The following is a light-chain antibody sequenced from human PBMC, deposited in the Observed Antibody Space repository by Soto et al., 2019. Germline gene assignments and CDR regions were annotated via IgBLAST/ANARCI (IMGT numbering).Light chain of an antibody. CDR2: DAS. Sequence: EVLLTQSPATLSLSPGERATLSCRASQSVSRYLAWYQQKPGQAPRLLIYDASNRATGIPARFSGSGSGTDFTLTISSLEPEDFAVYYCQQHSNWPPVTFGQGTKVEIK. V-gene: IGKV3-11*01. CDR1: QSVSRY. CDR3: QQHSNWPPVT. J-gene: IGKJ1*01.